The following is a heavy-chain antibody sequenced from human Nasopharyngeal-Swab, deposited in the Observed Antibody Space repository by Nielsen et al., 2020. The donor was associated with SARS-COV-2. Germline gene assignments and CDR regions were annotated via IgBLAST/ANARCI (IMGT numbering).Heavy chain of an antibody. CDR2: IDPSDSYT. CDR3: ARMSVYDSSGYYPTYFDY. V-gene: IGHV5-10-1*01. CDR1: GFSFTSYW. D-gene: IGHD3-22*01. Sequence: GESLKILRKGSGFSFTSYWISWVRQMPGKGLEWMGRIDPSDSYTNYSPSFQGHVTISADKSISTAYLQWSSLKASDTAMYYCARMSVYDSSGYYPTYFDYWGQGTLVTVSS. J-gene: IGHJ4*02.